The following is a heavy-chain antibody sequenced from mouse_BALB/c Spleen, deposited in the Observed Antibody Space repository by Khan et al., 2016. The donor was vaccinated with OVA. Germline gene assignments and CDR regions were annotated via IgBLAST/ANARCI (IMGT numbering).Heavy chain of an antibody. J-gene: IGHJ2*01. CDR2: ISYSGVT. CDR3: ARGNYYGYYFDY. CDR1: GYSITSVYA. Sequence: EVQLVESGPGLVKPSQSLSLTCTVTGYSITSVYAWNWIRQFPGNQLEWMGYISYSGVTSYTPSLKSRISITRDTSKNQFFLQLNSVTTEDTATYYCARGNYYGYYFDYWGQGTTLTVSS. D-gene: IGHD1-1*01. V-gene: IGHV3-2*02.